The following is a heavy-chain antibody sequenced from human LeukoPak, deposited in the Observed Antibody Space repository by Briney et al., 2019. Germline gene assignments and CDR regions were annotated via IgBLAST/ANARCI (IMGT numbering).Heavy chain of an antibody. Sequence: GGSLRLSCAASGFTFSSYAMHWVRQAPGKGLEWVAVISYDGSNKYYADSVKGRFTISRDNSKNTLNLQMNSLRAEDTAVYYCAKATLKKAAFDIWGQGTMVTVSS. CDR3: AKATLKKAAFDI. J-gene: IGHJ3*02. V-gene: IGHV3-30*04. CDR1: GFTFSSYA. CDR2: ISYDGSNK.